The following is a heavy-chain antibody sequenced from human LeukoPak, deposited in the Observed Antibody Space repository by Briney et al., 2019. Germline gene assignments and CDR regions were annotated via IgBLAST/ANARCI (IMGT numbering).Heavy chain of an antibody. V-gene: IGHV3-11*06. CDR2: ISSSSSYR. CDR1: GFTFSDYY. Sequence: GGSLRLSCAASGFTFSDYYVSWIRQAPGKGLEWVSYISSSSSYRNYADSVKGRFTISRDNAKNSLYLQMNSLRAEDTAVYYCATGSIVGATTFDYWGQGTLVTVSS. J-gene: IGHJ4*02. D-gene: IGHD1-26*01. CDR3: ATGSIVGATTFDY.